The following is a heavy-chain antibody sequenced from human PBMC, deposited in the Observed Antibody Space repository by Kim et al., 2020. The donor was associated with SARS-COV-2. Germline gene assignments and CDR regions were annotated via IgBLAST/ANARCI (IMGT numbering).Heavy chain of an antibody. J-gene: IGHJ4*02. CDR3: ARDSVDSGSYLDY. D-gene: IGHD3-10*01. Sequence: GGSLRLSCAAFGFSFSRHAMHWVRQAPGKGLEWVAVMSYDGSKKHYADSVKGRFNISRDNSKYTVYLQMNSLRVEDTALYYCARDSVDSGSYLDYWGQGTPVTGSS. V-gene: IGHV3-30*04. CDR2: MSYDGSKK. CDR1: GFSFSRHA.